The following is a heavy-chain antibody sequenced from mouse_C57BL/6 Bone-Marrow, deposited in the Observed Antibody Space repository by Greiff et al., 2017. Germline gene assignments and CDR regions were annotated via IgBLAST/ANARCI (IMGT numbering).Heavy chain of an antibody. J-gene: IGHJ2*01. CDR3: ARNRRGYYGNSYYLDY. Sequence: QVQLQQSGPGLVAPSQSLYITCTVSGFSLTSYAISWVRQPPGKGLEWLGVIWTGGGTNKNSALKSRLSISKDNSKRQVFLKMNSLQTDDPARYYFARNRRGYYGNSYYLDYWCQGTTLTVSS. V-gene: IGHV2-9-1*01. CDR1: GFSLTSYA. CDR2: IWTGGGT. D-gene: IGHD2-1*01.